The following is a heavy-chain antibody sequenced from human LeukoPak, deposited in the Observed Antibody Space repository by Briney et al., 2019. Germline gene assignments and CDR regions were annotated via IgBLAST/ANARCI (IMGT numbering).Heavy chain of an antibody. V-gene: IGHV3-48*04. CDR1: GFTFSSYS. D-gene: IGHD3-10*01. CDR3: AREGVLLWFGEFYGMGV. Sequence: PGGSLRLSCAASGFTFSSYSMNWVRQAPGKGLEWVSYISSSSSTIYYADSVKGRFTISRDNAKNSLYLQMNSLRAEDTAVYYCAREGVLLWFGEFYGMGVWGQGTTVTVSS. CDR2: ISSSSSTI. J-gene: IGHJ6*02.